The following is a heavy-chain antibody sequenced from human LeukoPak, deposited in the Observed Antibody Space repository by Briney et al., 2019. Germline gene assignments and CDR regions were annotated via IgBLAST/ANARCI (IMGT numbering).Heavy chain of an antibody. D-gene: IGHD2-2*03. J-gene: IGHJ1*01. V-gene: IGHV1-2*02. CDR1: GYTFTSYG. Sequence: ASVKVSCKASGYTFTSYGISWVRQAPGQGLEYMGWINSNSGGTNYAQKFQGRVTMTRDTSISTSYMEVTGLRSDDTAVYFCARDGYCRGSSCPFQHWGQGTMVTVSS. CDR3: ARDGYCRGSSCPFQH. CDR2: INSNSGGT.